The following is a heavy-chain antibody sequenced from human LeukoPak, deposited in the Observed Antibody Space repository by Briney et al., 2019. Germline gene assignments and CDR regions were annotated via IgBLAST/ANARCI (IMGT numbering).Heavy chain of an antibody. CDR1: GFTFSSYG. J-gene: IGHJ4*02. Sequence: GSLRLSCAASGFTFSSYGMSWVRQAPGKGLEWIGEINHSGSTNYNPSLKSRVSISVDTSKNQFSLNLSSVTAADTAVYYCAREGGGLDYWGQGTLVTVSS. D-gene: IGHD3-16*01. CDR3: AREGGGLDY. CDR2: INHSGST. V-gene: IGHV4-34*01.